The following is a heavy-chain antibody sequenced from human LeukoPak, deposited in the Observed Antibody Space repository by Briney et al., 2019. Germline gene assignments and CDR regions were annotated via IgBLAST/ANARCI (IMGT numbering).Heavy chain of an antibody. V-gene: IGHV4-59*04. CDR1: GGSISSYY. CDR3: AVMGPGTIGTTSDY. D-gene: IGHD1-1*01. CDR2: IYYSGST. J-gene: IGHJ4*02. Sequence: PSETLSLTCTVSGGSISSYYWSWIRQPPGKGLEWIGYIYYSGSTYYNPSLKSRVTISVDTSKNQFSLKLSSVTAADTAVYYCAVMGPGTIGTTSDYWGQGTLVTVSS.